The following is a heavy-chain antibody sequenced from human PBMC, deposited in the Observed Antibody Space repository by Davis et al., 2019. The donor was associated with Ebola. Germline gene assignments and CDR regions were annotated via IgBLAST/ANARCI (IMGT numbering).Heavy chain of an antibody. D-gene: IGHD2-15*01. CDR2: IHAYNDNT. CDR1: GYTFTSYM. V-gene: IGHV1-18*01. J-gene: IGHJ4*02. Sequence: AASVKVSCKASGYTFTSYMISWVRQAPGQGLEWMGWIHAYNDNTNYAQKFQGRVTMTADTSASTAYMELRNLRSDDSAVYYCAREGCSGGSCFRDLDYWGQGTLVTVSS. CDR3: AREGCSGGSCFRDLDY.